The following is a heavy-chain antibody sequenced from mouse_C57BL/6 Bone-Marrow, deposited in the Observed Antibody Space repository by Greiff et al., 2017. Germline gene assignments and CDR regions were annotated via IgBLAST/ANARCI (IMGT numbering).Heavy chain of an antibody. CDR1: GYTFTDYY. V-gene: IGHV1-26*01. D-gene: IGHD1-1*01. CDR3: ARSRRYYCGSSDGSMDY. J-gene: IGHJ4*01. CDR2: INPNNGGT. Sequence: EVQLQQSGPELVKPGASVKISCKASGYTFTDYYLNWVKQSHGKSLEWIGDINPNNGGTSYNQKFTGNATLTVDKYSTTAYMELRSLTSEDSAVYYCARSRRYYCGSSDGSMDYWGQGTSVTVSS.